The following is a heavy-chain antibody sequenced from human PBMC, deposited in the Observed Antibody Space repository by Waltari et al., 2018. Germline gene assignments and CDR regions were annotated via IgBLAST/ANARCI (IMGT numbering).Heavy chain of an antibody. V-gene: IGHV3-13*01. CDR1: GFTFSSYD. Sequence: EVQLVESGGGLVQPGGSLRLSCAASGFTFSSYDLHWVRPATGKGLEWVSAIGTAGDTYYPGSVKGRFTISRENAKNSLYLQMNSLRAGDTAVYYCARGVPSDYYDSSGYYYDYWGQGTLVTVSS. J-gene: IGHJ4*02. D-gene: IGHD3-22*01. CDR2: IGTAGDT. CDR3: ARGVPSDYYDSSGYYYDY.